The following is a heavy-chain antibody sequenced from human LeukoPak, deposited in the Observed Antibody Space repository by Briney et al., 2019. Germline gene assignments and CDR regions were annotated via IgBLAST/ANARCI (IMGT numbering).Heavy chain of an antibody. CDR3: AKVSRWLEGPIDY. CDR2: ISGSGGST. D-gene: IGHD5-24*01. CDR1: GFTFSSYA. V-gene: IGHV3-23*01. J-gene: IGHJ4*02. Sequence: GGSLRLSCAASGFTFSSYAMSWVRQAPGKGLEWVSAISGSGGSTYYADSVKGRFTISRDNSKNTLYLQMNSLRAEDTAVYYRAKVSRWLEGPIDYWGQGTLVTVSS.